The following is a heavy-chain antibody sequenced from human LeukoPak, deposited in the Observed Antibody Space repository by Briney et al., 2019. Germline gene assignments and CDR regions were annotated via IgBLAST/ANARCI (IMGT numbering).Heavy chain of an antibody. J-gene: IGHJ6*03. D-gene: IGHD4-17*01. CDR1: GFTFSSYN. CDR2: ISSTSNTI. Sequence: GGSLRLSCAASGFTFSSYNMNWVRLAPGKGLDWVSYISSTSNTIHHADSVKGRFTISRDNAENSLYLQMNSLRAEDTAVYYCVRDGGGDYSWGYYYYMDVWGKGTTVAVSS. V-gene: IGHV3-48*04. CDR3: VRDGGGDYSWGYYYYMDV.